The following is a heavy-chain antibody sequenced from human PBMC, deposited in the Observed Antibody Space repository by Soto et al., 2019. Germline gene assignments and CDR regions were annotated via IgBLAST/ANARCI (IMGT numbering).Heavy chain of an antibody. V-gene: IGHV3-53*02. CDR3: ARLISYSGGYIDY. J-gene: IGHJ4*02. D-gene: IGHD2-15*01. CDR1: GFTVSSNY. CDR2: IYSGGST. Sequence: EVQLVETGGGLIQPGGSLRLSCAASGFTVSSNYMSWVRQAPGKGLEWVSVIYSGGSTYYADSVKGRFTISRDNSKNTLYLQRNSLRAEDTAVYYCARLISYSGGYIDYWGQGTLVTVSS.